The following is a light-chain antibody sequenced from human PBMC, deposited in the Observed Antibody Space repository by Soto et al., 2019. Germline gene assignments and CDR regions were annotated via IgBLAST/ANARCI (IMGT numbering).Light chain of an antibody. Sequence: QSVLTQPPSVSAAPGQTVTISCSGSSSNIGNNYVSWYQQLPGTAPKLLIYDNNKRPSGIPDRFSGSKSGTSATLGITGLQTGDEADYYCGTWDSSLSECVFGGGTQLTVL. J-gene: IGLJ2*01. CDR3: GTWDSSLSECV. CDR1: SSNIGNNY. V-gene: IGLV1-51*01. CDR2: DNN.